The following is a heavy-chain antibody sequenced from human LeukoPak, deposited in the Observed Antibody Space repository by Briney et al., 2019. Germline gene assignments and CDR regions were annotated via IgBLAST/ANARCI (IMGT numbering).Heavy chain of an antibody. CDR2: IYYSGST. V-gene: IGHV4-39*07. CDR1: GGSISSSSYY. D-gene: IGHD5-18*01. CDR3: ASQGIQLWLPYFDY. Sequence: ETLSLTCTVSGGSISSSSYYWGWIRQPPGKGLEWIGSIYYSGSTYYNPSLKSRVTISVDTSKNQFSLKLSSVTAADTAVYYCASQGIQLWLPYFDYWGQGTLVTVSS. J-gene: IGHJ4*02.